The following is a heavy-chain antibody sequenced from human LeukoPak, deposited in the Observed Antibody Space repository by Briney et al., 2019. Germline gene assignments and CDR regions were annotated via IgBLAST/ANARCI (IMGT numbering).Heavy chain of an antibody. Sequence: GGSLRLSCAASGFTFSSYGMHWVRQAPGKGLEWVAFIRYDVSNKYYADSVKGRFTISRVNSKNTLYLQMNSLRAEDTAVYYCAKDRYYDILTGYIDYWGQGTLVTVSS. CDR2: IRYDVSNK. CDR3: AKDRYYDILTGYIDY. J-gene: IGHJ4*02. CDR1: GFTFSSYG. D-gene: IGHD3-9*01. V-gene: IGHV3-30*02.